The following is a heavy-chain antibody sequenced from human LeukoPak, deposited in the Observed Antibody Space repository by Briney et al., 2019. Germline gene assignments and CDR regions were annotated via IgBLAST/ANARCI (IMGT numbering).Heavy chain of an antibody. D-gene: IGHD2-21*02. J-gene: IGHJ4*02. Sequence: GRSLRLSCAASGFTLSTYGMHWVRQAPSKVLEWVAVISSDGSNKFYADSVKGRFTISRDGSKNTLYLQMNSLRPDDTAVYFCAKPQVTANWYYFHYWGQGTLVTVSS. V-gene: IGHV3-30*18. CDR3: AKPQVTANWYYFHY. CDR2: ISSDGSNK. CDR1: GFTLSTYG.